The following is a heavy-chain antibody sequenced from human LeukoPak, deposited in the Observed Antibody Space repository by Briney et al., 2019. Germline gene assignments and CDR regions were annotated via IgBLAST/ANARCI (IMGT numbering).Heavy chain of an antibody. Sequence: GGSLRLSCAAPGFTVSSAYMSWVRQAPGKGLEWVSVIYSGGSTYYADSVKGRFTISRDKSKNTVYLQMNCLRFEDTAMYYCARTWFDPWGQGTLVTVSS. CDR1: GFTVSSAY. CDR3: ARTWFDP. CDR2: IYSGGST. V-gene: IGHV3-53*05. J-gene: IGHJ5*02.